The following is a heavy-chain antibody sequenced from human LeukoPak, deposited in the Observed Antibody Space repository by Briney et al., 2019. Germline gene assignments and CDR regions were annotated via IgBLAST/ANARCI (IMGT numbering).Heavy chain of an antibody. CDR3: ARVQRRYDSSGYYYDHYYYYYMDV. Sequence: SETLSLTCTVSGGSISSDNYYWSWIRQPAGKGLEWIGRIYTSGSTKYNPSLKSRVTMSVDTSKNPFSLKLSSVTAADTAVYYCARVQRRYDSSGYYYDHYYYYYMDVWGKGATVTVSS. J-gene: IGHJ6*03. V-gene: IGHV4-61*02. D-gene: IGHD3-22*01. CDR2: IYTSGST. CDR1: GGSISSDNYY.